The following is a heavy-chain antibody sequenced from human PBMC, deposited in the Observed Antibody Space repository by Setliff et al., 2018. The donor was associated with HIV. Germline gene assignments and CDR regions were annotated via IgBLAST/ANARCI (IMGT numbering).Heavy chain of an antibody. J-gene: IGHJ3*02. CDR2: IYPYDSDT. CDR3: ARRPYYDSWSGHQAFDI. CDR1: GYSFTTYW. D-gene: IGHD3-3*01. V-gene: IGHV5-51*06. Sequence: GESLKISCKGSGYSFTTYWIGWVRQMPGKGLEWMGIIYPYDSDTRYSPSFQGQVLISADKSISTAYVQWSGLKASDTAMYYCARRPYYDSWSGHQAFDIWGQGTMVTVSS.